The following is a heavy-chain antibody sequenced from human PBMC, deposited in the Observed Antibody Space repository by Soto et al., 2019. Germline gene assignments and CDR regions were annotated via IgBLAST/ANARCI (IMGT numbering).Heavy chain of an antibody. J-gene: IGHJ6*02. V-gene: IGHV5-10-1*01. CDR2: IDPSDSYT. CDR3: AASIAARPGYYYYGMDV. Sequence: PGGPLKISCKGSGYRFTSYWIIWVRPMPGKGLEWMGRIDPSDSYTNYSPSFQGHVTISADKSISTAYLQWSSLKASDTAMDYCAASIAARPGYYYYGMDVWGQGTTVTVS. CDR1: GYRFTSYW. D-gene: IGHD6-6*01.